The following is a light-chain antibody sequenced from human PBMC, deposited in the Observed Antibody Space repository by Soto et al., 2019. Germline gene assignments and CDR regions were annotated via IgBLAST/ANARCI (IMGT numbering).Light chain of an antibody. CDR2: EGS. V-gene: IGLV2-23*01. J-gene: IGLJ2*01. CDR1: SSDVGSYNL. Sequence: QSALTQPASVSGSPGQSITISCTGTSSDVGSYNLDSWYQQHPGKATKLMIYEGSKRPSVVSNRFAGFKSGNTASLTTSGVQAEDEEDYYCCSYAGSSTHVVFGGGTKLTVL. CDR3: CSYAGSSTHVV.